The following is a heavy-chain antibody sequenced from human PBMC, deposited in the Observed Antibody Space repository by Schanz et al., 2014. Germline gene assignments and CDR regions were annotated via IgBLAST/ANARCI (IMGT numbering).Heavy chain of an antibody. V-gene: IGHV3-21*01. Sequence: VQLVESGGGVVQPGRSLRLSCATSGFTFSTYSIHWVRQAPGKGLEWVSYIRSDNNYIYYADSVKGRFTISRDNAKNSLFLQMNSLTAEDTAVYYCVREDMVRGIRAFDIWGQGTIVTVSS. J-gene: IGHJ3*02. D-gene: IGHD3-10*01. CDR1: GFTFSTYS. CDR2: IRSDNNYI. CDR3: VREDMVRGIRAFDI.